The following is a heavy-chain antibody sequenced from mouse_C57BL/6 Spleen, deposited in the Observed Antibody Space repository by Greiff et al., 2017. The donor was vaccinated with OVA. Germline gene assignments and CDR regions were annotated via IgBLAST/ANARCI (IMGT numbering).Heavy chain of an antibody. J-gene: IGHJ2*01. CDR3: ARSDTTVVDY. Sequence: EVKLVESGGGLVQPGGSLSLSCAASGFTFTDYYMSWVRQPPGKALEWLGFIRNKANGYTTEYSASVKGRFTISRDNSQSILYLQMNALRAEDSATYYCARSDTTVVDYWGQGTTLTVSS. CDR2: IRNKANGYTT. V-gene: IGHV7-3*01. CDR1: GFTFTDYY. D-gene: IGHD1-1*01.